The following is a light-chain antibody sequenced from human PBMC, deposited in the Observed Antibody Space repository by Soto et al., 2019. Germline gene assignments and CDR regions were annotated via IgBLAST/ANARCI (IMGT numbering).Light chain of an antibody. V-gene: IGKV1-33*01. J-gene: IGKJ1*01. Sequence: DIQMTQSPSALSAPTGDRVTITCQASQDIRNYLNWYQQKPGKAPKLLIYDASKLQTGVPSRFRGSGSGTTFTFIISSLQPEDFAIYYCQQYDKLVTFGQGTKVEMK. CDR2: DAS. CDR3: QQYDKLVT. CDR1: QDIRNY.